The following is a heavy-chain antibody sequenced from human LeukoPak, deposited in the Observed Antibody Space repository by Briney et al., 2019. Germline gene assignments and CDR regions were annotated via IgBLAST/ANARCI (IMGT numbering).Heavy chain of an antibody. CDR1: GFGLSVLS. CDR2: IRPETGEP. V-gene: IGHV1-24*01. J-gene: IGHJ4*02. D-gene: IGHD3-16*01. CDR3: ARVPPLSSYGDEAPSFDY. Sequence: ASVKVSCKISGFGLSVLSIHWMRQAPGKGLEWVGGIRPETGEPIYAQKFQGRVTVTEDTVTDTGYMELRSLRSDDTAVYYCARVPPLSSYGDEAPSFDYWGQGTLVTVSS.